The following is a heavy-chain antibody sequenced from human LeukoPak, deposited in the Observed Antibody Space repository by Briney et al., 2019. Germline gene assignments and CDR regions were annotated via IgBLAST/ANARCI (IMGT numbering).Heavy chain of an antibody. CDR3: ARSSYFDY. CDR1: GYSISSGYY. J-gene: IGHJ4*02. Sequence: SETLSLTCTVSGYSISSGYYWGWIRQPPGEGLEWIGYIYYSGSTNYNPSLKSRVTISVDTSKNQFSLKLSSVTAADTAVYYCARSSYFDYWGQGTLVTVSS. CDR2: IYYSGST. V-gene: IGHV4-61*01.